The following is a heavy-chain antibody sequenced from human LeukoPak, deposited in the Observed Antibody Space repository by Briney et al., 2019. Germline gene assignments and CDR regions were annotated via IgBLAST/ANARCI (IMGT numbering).Heavy chain of an antibody. V-gene: IGHV3-21*01. J-gene: IGHJ4*02. Sequence: PGGSLRLSCAASGFTFSSYSMNWVRQAPGKGLEWVSSISSSSSYIYYADSVKGRFTISRDNAENSLYLQMNSLRAEDTAVYYCARDQRSSSWYPDYWGQGTLVTVSS. D-gene: IGHD6-13*01. CDR2: ISSSSSYI. CDR1: GFTFSSYS. CDR3: ARDQRSSSWYPDY.